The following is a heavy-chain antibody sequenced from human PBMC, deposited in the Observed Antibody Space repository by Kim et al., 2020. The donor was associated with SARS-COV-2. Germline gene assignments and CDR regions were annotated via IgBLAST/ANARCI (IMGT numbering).Heavy chain of an antibody. CDR3: TTASYGSGSYGMDDAFDI. J-gene: IGHJ3*02. CDR1: GFTFSNAW. Sequence: GGSLRLSCAASGFTFSNAWMSWVRQAPGKGLEWVGRIKSKTDGGTTDYAAPVKGRFTISRDDSKNTLYLQMNSLKTEDTAVYYCTTASYGSGSYGMDDAFDIWGQGTMVTVSS. V-gene: IGHV3-15*01. CDR2: IKSKTDGGTT. D-gene: IGHD3-10*01.